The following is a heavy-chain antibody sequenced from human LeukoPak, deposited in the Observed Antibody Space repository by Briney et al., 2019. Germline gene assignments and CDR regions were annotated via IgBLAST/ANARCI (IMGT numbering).Heavy chain of an antibody. J-gene: IGHJ4*02. D-gene: IGHD3-3*01. Sequence: PSETLSLTCAVYGASFSGYYWSWIRQPPGKGLEWIGEINHTGSTKYNPSLKSRVIMSVDTSKNQFSLRLSSVTAADTAVYCCASVPRRYYDFWSAYGVFDYWGQGTLVTVSS. CDR2: INHTGST. CDR1: GASFSGYY. CDR3: ASVPRRYYDFWSAYGVFDY. V-gene: IGHV4-34*01.